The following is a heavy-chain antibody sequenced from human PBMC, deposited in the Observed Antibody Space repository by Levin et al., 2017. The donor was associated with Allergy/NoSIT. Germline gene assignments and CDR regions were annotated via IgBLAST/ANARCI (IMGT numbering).Heavy chain of an antibody. V-gene: IGHV3-33*01. J-gene: IGHJ6*03. Sequence: LSGGSLRLSCAASGFTFSSYGMHWVRQAPGKGLEWVAVIWYDGSNKYYADSVKGRFTISRDNSKNTLYLQMNSLRAEDTAVYYCARGLGYCSSTSCQEEDYDYYMDGWGKGTTVTVSS. CDR1: GFTFSSYG. D-gene: IGHD2-2*01. CDR3: ARGLGYCSSTSCQEEDYDYYMDG. CDR2: IWYDGSNK.